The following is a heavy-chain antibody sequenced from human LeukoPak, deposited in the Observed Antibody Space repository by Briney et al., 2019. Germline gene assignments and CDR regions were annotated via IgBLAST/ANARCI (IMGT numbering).Heavy chain of an antibody. Sequence: GGSLRLSCAASGFTFSSHWMTWIRQAPGKGLEWVASIKEDVDEKYYVDSVKGRFTISRDNAKNSLYLHMNSLRVEDTAVYYCARGAPYGSRSDYFDYWGQGTLVTVSS. CDR1: GFTFSSHW. V-gene: IGHV3-7*01. CDR3: ARGAPYGSRSDYFDY. J-gene: IGHJ4*02. D-gene: IGHD3-10*01. CDR2: IKEDVDEK.